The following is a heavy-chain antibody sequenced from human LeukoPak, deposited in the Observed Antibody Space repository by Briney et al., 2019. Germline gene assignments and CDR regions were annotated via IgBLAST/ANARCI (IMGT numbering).Heavy chain of an antibody. V-gene: IGHV3-30*02. CDR3: RVVPATYYYYYYYMDV. J-gene: IGHJ6*03. CDR1: GFTFSSYG. CDR2: IRYDGSNK. Sequence: PGGSLRLSCAASGFTFSSYGMHWVRQAPGKGLEWVAFIRYDGSNKYYADSVKGRFTISRDNSKNTLYLQMNSLRAEDTAVYYCRVVPATYYYYYYYMDVWGKGTTVTVSS. D-gene: IGHD2-2*01.